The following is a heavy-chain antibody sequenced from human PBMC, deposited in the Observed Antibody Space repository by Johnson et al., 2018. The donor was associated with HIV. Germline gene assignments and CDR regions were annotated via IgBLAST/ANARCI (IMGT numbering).Heavy chain of an antibody. CDR1: GFTFSSYA. CDR3: AREGF. Sequence: HVQLVESGGGVVQPGRSLSLSCAASGFTFSSYAMHWVRQAPGQGLEWVAVISYDGSNKYYADSVKGRFTISRDNSKNTLYLQMNSLRAEDTAVYYCAREGFWGQGTMVTVSS. V-gene: IGHV3-30-3*01. J-gene: IGHJ3*01. CDR2: ISYDGSNK.